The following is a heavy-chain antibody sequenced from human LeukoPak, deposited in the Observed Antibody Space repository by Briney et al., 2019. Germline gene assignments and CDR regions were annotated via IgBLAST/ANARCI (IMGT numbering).Heavy chain of an antibody. Sequence: KPSETLSLTCTVSGGSISSSSYYWGWIRQPPGKGLECIGTIYYSGSTYYNPSLKSRVTISVDTSKNQFSLKLNSVTAADTAVYYCAGQIVGRSGCRYWGQGTLVTVSS. J-gene: IGHJ4*02. CDR2: IYYSGST. CDR1: GGSISSSSYY. D-gene: IGHD2-15*01. V-gene: IGHV4-39*07. CDR3: AGQIVGRSGCRY.